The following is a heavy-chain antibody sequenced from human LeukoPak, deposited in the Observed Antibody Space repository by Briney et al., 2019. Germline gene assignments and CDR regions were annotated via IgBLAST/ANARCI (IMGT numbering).Heavy chain of an antibody. D-gene: IGHD3-22*01. CDR2: INPNSGGT. CDR1: GYTFTGSY. CDR3: ARGQPLDSSGYPDY. J-gene: IGHJ4*02. V-gene: IGHV1-2*02. Sequence: ASVKVSCKASGYTFTGSYMHWVRQAPGQGLEWMGWINPNSGGTNYAQKFQGRVSMTRDTSISTAYMELSRLRSDDTAVYYCARGQPLDSSGYPDYWGQGTLVTVSS.